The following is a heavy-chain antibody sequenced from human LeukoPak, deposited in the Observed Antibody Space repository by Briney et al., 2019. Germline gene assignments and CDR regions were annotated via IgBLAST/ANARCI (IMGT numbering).Heavy chain of an antibody. Sequence: SETLSLTCTVSGGSISSGSYYWSWIRQPAGKGLEWIGRIYTSGSTNYNPSLKSRVTISVDTSKNQFSLKLSSVTAADTAVYYCARDAATTGSLDYWGQGTLVTVSS. CDR1: GGSISSGSYY. CDR2: IYTSGST. D-gene: IGHD1-1*01. J-gene: IGHJ4*02. V-gene: IGHV4-61*02. CDR3: ARDAATTGSLDY.